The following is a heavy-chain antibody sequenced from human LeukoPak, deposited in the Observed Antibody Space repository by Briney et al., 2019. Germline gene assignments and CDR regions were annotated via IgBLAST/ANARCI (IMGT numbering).Heavy chain of an antibody. V-gene: IGHV4-31*03. Sequence: SETLSLTCTVSGGSISSGGYYWSWMRQHPGKGLEWIGYIYYSGSTYYNPSLKSRVTISVDTSKNQYSLKLSSVTAADTAVYYCARLAYYDILTGYYLFDYWGQGTLVTVSS. J-gene: IGHJ4*02. CDR3: ARLAYYDILTGYYLFDY. CDR2: IYYSGST. CDR1: GGSISSGGYY. D-gene: IGHD3-9*01.